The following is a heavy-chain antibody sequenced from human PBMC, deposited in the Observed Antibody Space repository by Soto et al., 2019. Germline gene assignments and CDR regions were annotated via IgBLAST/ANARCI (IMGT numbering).Heavy chain of an antibody. V-gene: IGHV4-30-4*01. CDR3: ARHGRKFEVVPAQSWFDP. CDR2: IYYSGST. J-gene: IGHJ5*02. D-gene: IGHD2-2*01. CDR1: AGSITSDECY. Sequence: TLSLTCTVSAGSITSDECYWNWIRYRPGKGLEWIGYIYYSGSTFYNPSLKSRVTISVDTSKNQFSLKLSSVTAADTAVYYCARHGRKFEVVPAQSWFDPWGQGTLVTVSS.